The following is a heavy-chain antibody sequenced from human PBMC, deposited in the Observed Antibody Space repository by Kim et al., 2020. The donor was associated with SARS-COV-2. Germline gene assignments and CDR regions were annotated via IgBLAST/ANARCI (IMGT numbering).Heavy chain of an antibody. CDR3: ARGGAGTYYYFDY. Sequence: GGSLRLSCAASGFTFSIYAMHWVRQAPGKGLEWVALISYDGSNKYYADSVKGQFTISRDNSKNTLYLQMNSLKPEDTAVYYCARGGAGTYYYFDYWGQGTLVTVSS. CDR1: GFTFSIYA. CDR2: ISYDGSNK. J-gene: IGHJ4*02. V-gene: IGHV3-30*04. D-gene: IGHD6-19*01.